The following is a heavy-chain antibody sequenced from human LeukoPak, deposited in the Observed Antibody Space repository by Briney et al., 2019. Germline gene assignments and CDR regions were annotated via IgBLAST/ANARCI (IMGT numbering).Heavy chain of an antibody. V-gene: IGHV4-39*07. Sequence: SETLSLTCTVSGGSLSSSSYYWGWIRQPPGKGLEWIGSIYYSGSTYYNPSLKSRVTISVDTSKNQFSLKLSSVTAADTAVYYCARLSTVYGSGRFGYWGQGTLVTVSS. D-gene: IGHD3-10*01. CDR2: IYYSGST. CDR1: GGSLSSSSYY. CDR3: ARLSTVYGSGRFGY. J-gene: IGHJ4*02.